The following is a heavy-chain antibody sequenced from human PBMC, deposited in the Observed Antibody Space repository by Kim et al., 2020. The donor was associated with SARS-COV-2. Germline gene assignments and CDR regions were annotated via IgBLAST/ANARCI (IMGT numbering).Heavy chain of an antibody. V-gene: IGHV4-59*01. CDR3: ARDRGTMVRGVIYYGMDV. D-gene: IGHD3-10*01. J-gene: IGHJ6*02. CDR2: IYYSGST. Sequence: SETLSLTCTVSGGSISSYYWSWIRQPPGKGLEWIGYIYYSGSTNYNPSLKSRVTISVDTSKNQFSLKLSSVTAADTAVYYCARDRGTMVRGVIYYGMDVWGQGTTVTVSS. CDR1: GGSISSYY.